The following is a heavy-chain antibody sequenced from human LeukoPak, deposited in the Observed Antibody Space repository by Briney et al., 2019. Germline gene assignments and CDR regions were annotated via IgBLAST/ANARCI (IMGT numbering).Heavy chain of an antibody. J-gene: IGHJ6*02. V-gene: IGHV4-4*07. CDR2: IYTSGST. CDR1: GDSISNYY. CDR3: ARGTTGTTSYGMDV. Sequence: PSETLSLTCTVSGDSISNYYWSWIRQPAGKGLEWIGRIYTSGSTNYNPSLKSRVTMSVDTSKNQFSLKLSSVTAADTAVYYRARGTTGTTSYGMDVWGQGTTVTVSS. D-gene: IGHD1-1*01.